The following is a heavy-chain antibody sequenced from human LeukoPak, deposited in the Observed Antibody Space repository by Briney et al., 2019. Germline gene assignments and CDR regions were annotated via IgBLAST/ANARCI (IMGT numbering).Heavy chain of an antibody. CDR2: INAGNGNT. CDR3: ARDGSGSGYSYGPHY. CDR1: GYTFTSYA. V-gene: IGHV1-3*01. J-gene: IGHJ4*02. Sequence: ASVKVSCKASGYTFTSYAMHWVRQAPGQRLEWMGWINAGNGNTKYSQKFQGRVTITRDTSASTAYMELSSLRSEDTAVYYCARDGSGSGYSYGPHYWGQGTLVTVSS. D-gene: IGHD5-18*01.